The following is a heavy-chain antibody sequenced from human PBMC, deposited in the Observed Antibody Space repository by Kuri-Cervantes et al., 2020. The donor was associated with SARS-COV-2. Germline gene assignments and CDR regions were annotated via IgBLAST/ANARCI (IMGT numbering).Heavy chain of an antibody. V-gene: IGHV5-51*01. CDR3: ATQLGGVEYSSSGSGAFDI. CDR2: IYPGDSDT. D-gene: IGHD6-6*01. CDR1: GYSFTSYW. Sequence: GESLKISCKGSGYSFTSYWIGWVRQMPGKGLEWMGIIYPGDSDTRYSPSFQGQVTISADMSISTAYLQWSSLKASDTAMYYCATQLGGVEYSSSGSGAFDIWGQGTMVTVSS. J-gene: IGHJ3*02.